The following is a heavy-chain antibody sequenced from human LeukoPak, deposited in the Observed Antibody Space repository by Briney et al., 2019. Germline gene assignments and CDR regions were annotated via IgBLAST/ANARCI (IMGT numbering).Heavy chain of an antibody. Sequence: GGSLRLSCTASGFTFNGYGMNWVRQAPGKGLEWVSVIYSGGSTYYADSVKGRFTISRDNSKNTLYLQMNSLRAEDTAVYYCASGIWSGYWDYWGQGTLVTVSS. CDR1: GFTFNGYG. J-gene: IGHJ4*02. D-gene: IGHD3-3*01. CDR2: IYSGGST. V-gene: IGHV3-66*01. CDR3: ASGIWSGYWDY.